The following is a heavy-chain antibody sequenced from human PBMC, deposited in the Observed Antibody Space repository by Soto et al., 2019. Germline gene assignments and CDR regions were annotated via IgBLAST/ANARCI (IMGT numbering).Heavy chain of an antibody. CDR3: ASLFRDFWSGYYIDP. J-gene: IGHJ5*02. CDR2: IYHSGST. D-gene: IGHD3-3*01. CDR1: GGSISSGGYS. V-gene: IGHV4-30-2*01. Sequence: NPSETLSLTCAVSGGSISSGGYSWSWIRQPPGKGLEWIGYIYHSGSTYYNPSLKSRVTISVDRSKNQFSLKLSSVTAADTAVYYCASLFRDFWSGYYIDPWGQGTLVTVSS.